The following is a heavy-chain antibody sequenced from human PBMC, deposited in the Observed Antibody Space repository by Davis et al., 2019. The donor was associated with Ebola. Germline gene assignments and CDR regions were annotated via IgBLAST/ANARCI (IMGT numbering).Heavy chain of an antibody. CDR3: ARDPMYSSSWYGWFDP. V-gene: IGHV1-18*01. D-gene: IGHD6-13*01. CDR2: ISAYNGNT. CDR1: GYTFTSYG. Sequence: AASVKVSCKASGYTFTSYGISWVRQAPGQGLEWMGWISAYNGNTNYAQKLQGRVTMTTDTSTSTAYMELRSLRSDDTAVYYCARDPMYSSSWYGWFDPWGQGTLVTVSS. J-gene: IGHJ5*02.